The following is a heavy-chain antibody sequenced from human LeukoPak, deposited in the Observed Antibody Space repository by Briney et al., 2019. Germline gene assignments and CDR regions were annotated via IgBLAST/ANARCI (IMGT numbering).Heavy chain of an antibody. D-gene: IGHD2-8*01. Sequence: GESLKISCKGSGYRFTSYWIGWVRRMPGKGLEWMGVIYPGDSDTRYSPSFEGQVTISADKSISTAYLQWSTLKASDTAMYYCARRGVYATSPFDSWGQGTLVTVSS. CDR1: GYRFTSYW. CDR3: ARRGVYATSPFDS. J-gene: IGHJ4*02. CDR2: IYPGDSDT. V-gene: IGHV5-51*01.